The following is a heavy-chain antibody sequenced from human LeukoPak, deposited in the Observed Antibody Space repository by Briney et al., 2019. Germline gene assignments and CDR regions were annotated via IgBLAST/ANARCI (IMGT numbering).Heavy chain of an antibody. Sequence: PGGSLRLSCAASGFTFSRNAMNWVRQAPGKGLEWVSFISSSSNYMSYADSVKGRFTISRDNAKNSLYLQMNSQRAEDTAVYYCARPLDSSNNYFDYWGQGTLVTVSA. V-gene: IGHV3-21*01. CDR2: ISSSSNYM. CDR1: GFTFSRNA. CDR3: ARPLDSSNNYFDY. J-gene: IGHJ4*02. D-gene: IGHD6-13*01.